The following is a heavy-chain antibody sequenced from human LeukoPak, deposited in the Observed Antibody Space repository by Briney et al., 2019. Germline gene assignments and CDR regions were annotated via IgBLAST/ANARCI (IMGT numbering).Heavy chain of an antibody. D-gene: IGHD1-26*01. J-gene: IGHJ3*02. CDR1: GGSISSSSYY. CDR3: ARGLTEWELHDAFDI. CDR2: IYYSGST. V-gene: IGHV4-39*01. Sequence: SETLSLTCTVSGGSISSSSYYWGWIRQPPGKGLEWIGSIYYSGSTYYNPSLKSRVTISVDTSKNQFSLKLSSVTAADTAVYYCARGLTEWELHDAFDIWGQGTMVTVSS.